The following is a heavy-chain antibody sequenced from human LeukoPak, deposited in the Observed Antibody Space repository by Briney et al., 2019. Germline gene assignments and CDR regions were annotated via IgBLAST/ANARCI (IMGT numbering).Heavy chain of an antibody. CDR2: ISSGSDHI. J-gene: IGHJ4*02. Sequence: GGSLRLSCAASGFTFSTYSMNWVRQAPGKGLEWVSSISSGSDHIYYADSVKGRFTISRDNAKNSLYLQMDSLRAEDTAVYYCARLGSQGGVAALDYWGQGTLVTVSS. CDR3: ARLGSQGGVAALDY. V-gene: IGHV3-21*01. D-gene: IGHD6-25*01. CDR1: GFTFSTYS.